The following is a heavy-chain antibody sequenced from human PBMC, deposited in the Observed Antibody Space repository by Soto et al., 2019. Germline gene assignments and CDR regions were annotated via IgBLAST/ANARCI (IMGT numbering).Heavy chain of an antibody. V-gene: IGHV4-39*02. D-gene: IGHD1-26*01. J-gene: IGHJ1*01. CDR2: IYYSGAT. Sequence: QPPWKGLEWIASIYYSGATYYNPSLQSRVTISVDTSNNRFSLHLNSVTPEDTAVYYCAREFPDIGSCDSYSAFWGQGALV. CDR3: AREFPDIGSCDSYSAF.